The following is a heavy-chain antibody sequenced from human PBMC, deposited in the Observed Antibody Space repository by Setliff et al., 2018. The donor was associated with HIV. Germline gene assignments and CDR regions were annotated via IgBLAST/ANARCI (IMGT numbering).Heavy chain of an antibody. CDR3: AKARSVYDAFDI. CDR2: IRRNTNVT. J-gene: IGHJ3*02. D-gene: IGHD3-10*01. CDR1: GFNINSYN. V-gene: IGHV3-48*01. Sequence: PGGSLRLSCTASGFNINSYNMNWVRQAPGKGLEWVAYIRRNTNVTYYGDSAKGRFTISRDNAKNSLYLQMSTLTAEDTAVYYCAKARSVYDAFDIWGQGTMVTVSS.